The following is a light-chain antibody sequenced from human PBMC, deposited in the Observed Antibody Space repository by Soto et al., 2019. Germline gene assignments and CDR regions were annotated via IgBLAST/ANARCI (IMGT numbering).Light chain of an antibody. CDR1: QSVSSNS. V-gene: IGKV3-20*01. CDR2: AES. J-gene: IGKJ3*01. Sequence: ELVLTQSPATLSLSPGEIATLYCRTSQSVSSNSLSWHKQKTGQAPRIPMYAESSRAAGIPDRLSGSGSGTDLNLTISRLEPEDFAVYYCQQHGSWGITCGPGTKVDI. CDR3: QQHGSWGIT.